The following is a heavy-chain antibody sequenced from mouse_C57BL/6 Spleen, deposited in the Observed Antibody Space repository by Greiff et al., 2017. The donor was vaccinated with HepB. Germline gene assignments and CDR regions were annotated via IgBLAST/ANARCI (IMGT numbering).Heavy chain of an antibody. CDR2: IRNKANGYTT. J-gene: IGHJ4*01. CDR1: GFTFTDYY. D-gene: IGHD1-1*01. CDR3: ARYNDYYGSSGAMDY. Sequence: EVKLVESGGGLVQPGGSLSLSCAASGFTFTDYYMSWVRQPPGKALEWLGFIRNKANGYTTEYSASVKGRFTISRDNSQSILYLQMNALRAEDSATYYCARYNDYYGSSGAMDYWGQGTSVTVSS. V-gene: IGHV7-3*01.